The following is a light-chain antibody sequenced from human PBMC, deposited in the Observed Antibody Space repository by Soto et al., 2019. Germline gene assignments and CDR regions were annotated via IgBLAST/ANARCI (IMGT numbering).Light chain of an antibody. CDR3: CSYAGSSNWV. CDR1: SSDVGGYNL. CDR2: EDS. Sequence: QSALTQPRSVSGSPGQSVTISCTGTSSDVGGYNLVSWYQQHPGKAPKLMIYEDSKRPSGVSNRFSGSKSGNTASLTISGLQAEDEADYYCCSYAGSSNWVFGGGTKLTVL. J-gene: IGLJ3*02. V-gene: IGLV2-23*01.